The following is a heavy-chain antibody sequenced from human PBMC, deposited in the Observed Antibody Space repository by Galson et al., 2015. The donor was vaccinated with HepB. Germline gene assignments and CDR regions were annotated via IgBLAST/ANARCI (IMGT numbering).Heavy chain of an antibody. CDR2: ISACNGNT. CDR3: ARDTGVPAAIRRNWFDP. CDR1: GYTFTSYG. D-gene: IGHD2-2*01. V-gene: IGHV1-18*01. Sequence: CKASGYTFTSYGISWVRQAPGQGLEWMGWISACNGNTNYAQKLQGRVTMTTDTSTSTAYMELRSLRSDDTAVYYCARDTGVPAAIRRNWFDPWGQGTLVTVSS. J-gene: IGHJ5*02.